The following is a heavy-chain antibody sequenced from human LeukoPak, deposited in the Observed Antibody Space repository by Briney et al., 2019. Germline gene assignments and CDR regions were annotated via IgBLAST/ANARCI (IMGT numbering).Heavy chain of an antibody. V-gene: IGHV3-53*01. CDR2: IYSGGGT. CDR3: AKWRRGCWSLDY. Sequence: GGSLRLSCAASGFTVSSNYMTWVRQAPGKGLEWVSVIYSGGGTYYADSVKGRFTISRDNFKNTLYLQMNSLRAEDTAVYYCAKWRRGCWSLDYWGQGTLVTVSS. CDR1: GFTVSSNY. J-gene: IGHJ4*02. D-gene: IGHD6-13*01.